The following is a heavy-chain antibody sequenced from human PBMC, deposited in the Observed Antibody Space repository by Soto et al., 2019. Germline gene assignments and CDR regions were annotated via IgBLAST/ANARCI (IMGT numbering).Heavy chain of an antibody. Sequence: QVQLQESGPGLVKPSETLSLSCTVSGGSISSYYWSWFRQSPGKRMEWIGYVHHSWGSSYNPSLPSRVAISLDPSKSQFSLKVTSVTATDPAVYYCARQGFGPLHGLVDVWGQGTTVTVSS. CDR3: ARQGFGPLHGLVDV. CDR2: VHHSWGS. V-gene: IGHV4-59*08. D-gene: IGHD3-10*01. CDR1: GGSISSYY. J-gene: IGHJ6*02.